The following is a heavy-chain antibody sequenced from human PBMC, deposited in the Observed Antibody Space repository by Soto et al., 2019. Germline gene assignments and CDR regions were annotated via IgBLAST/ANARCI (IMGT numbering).Heavy chain of an antibody. CDR2: IYWHDAK. V-gene: IGHV2-5*01. J-gene: IGHJ3*02. CDR3: AHSHQHSQNAFQI. D-gene: IGHD2-21*01. Sequence: QITLKESGPTLVNPTQTLTLTCTFSGFSLSTPGVGVGSIRQPPGKALAWLALIYWHDAKRYSPSLKSRLTITTDTAKNQVVLTMTNTDPVDTATYYCAHSHQHSQNAFQIWGHGTTVIVAS. CDR1: GFSLSTPGVG.